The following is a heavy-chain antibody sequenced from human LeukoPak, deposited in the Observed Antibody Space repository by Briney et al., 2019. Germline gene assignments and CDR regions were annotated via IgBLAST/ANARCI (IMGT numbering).Heavy chain of an antibody. CDR1: GYSFTTYW. Sequence: GESLKISGKGSGYSFTTYWIGWVRQLPGKGLEWMGIIYPGDSDTTYSPSFQGQVTISADKSISTSYLQWSSLKASDTAMYYCARHRGVTDYYDSSGYYLDYWGQGTLVTVSS. CDR3: ARHRGVTDYYDSSGYYLDY. V-gene: IGHV5-51*01. CDR2: IYPGDSDT. D-gene: IGHD3-22*01. J-gene: IGHJ4*02.